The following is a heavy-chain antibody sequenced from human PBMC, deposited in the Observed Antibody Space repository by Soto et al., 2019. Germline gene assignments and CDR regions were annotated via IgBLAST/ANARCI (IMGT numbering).Heavy chain of an antibody. CDR1: GYPFTDFY. Sequence: VSCKASGYPFTDFYLHWVRQAPGQGLEWIGWLNPNSGGTYYAQKFQGWVTMTRDTSINTAYLELSRLTSDATAVYYCARDLRQLTHSYGIDVWGQGTTVTVSS. V-gene: IGHV1-2*04. CDR3: ARDLRQLTHSYGIDV. CDR2: LNPNSGGT. J-gene: IGHJ6*02.